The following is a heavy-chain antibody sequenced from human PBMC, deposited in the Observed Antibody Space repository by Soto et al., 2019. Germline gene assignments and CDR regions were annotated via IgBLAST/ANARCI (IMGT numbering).Heavy chain of an antibody. CDR1: GFTFSSYA. CDR3: AEVPRGPFAEYFQH. V-gene: IGHV3-23*01. J-gene: IGHJ1*01. CDR2: ISGSGGST. Sequence: PGGSLRLSCAASGFTFSSYAMSWVRQAPGKGPEWVSAISGSGGSTYYADSVKGRFTISRDNSKNTLYLQMNSLRAEDTAVYYCAEVPRGPFAEYFQHWGQGTLVTVSS. D-gene: IGHD2-15*01.